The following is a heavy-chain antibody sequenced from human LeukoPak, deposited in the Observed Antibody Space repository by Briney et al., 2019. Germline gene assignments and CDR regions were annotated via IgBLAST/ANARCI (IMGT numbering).Heavy chain of an antibody. CDR3: ARGWRLVLATAIIDY. J-gene: IGHJ4*02. CDR2: ISSSGSPI. CDR1: GFTFSDYY. V-gene: IGHV3-11*01. D-gene: IGHD2-21*02. Sequence: GGSLRLSCAASGFTFSDYYMSWIRQAPGKGLEWVSYISSSGSPIYYADSVKGRFTISRDNARNSLYLQMNSLRAEDTAVYYCARGWRLVLATAIIDYWGQGTLVTVSS.